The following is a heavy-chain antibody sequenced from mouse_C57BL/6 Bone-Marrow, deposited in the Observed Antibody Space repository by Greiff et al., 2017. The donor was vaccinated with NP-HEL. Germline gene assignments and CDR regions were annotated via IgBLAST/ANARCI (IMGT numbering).Heavy chain of an antibody. D-gene: IGHD3-3*01. V-gene: IGHV1-42*01. J-gene: IGHJ4*01. CDR3: ERDPGSGDVGAMDY. CDR2: INPSTGGT. Sequence: VQLQQSGPELVKPGASVKISCKASGYSFTGYYMNWVKQSPEKSLEWIGEINPSTGGTTYNQKFKAKATLTVDKSSSTAYMQLKSLTSEDSAVYYGERDPGSGDVGAMDYWGQGTSVTVSS. CDR1: GYSFTGYY.